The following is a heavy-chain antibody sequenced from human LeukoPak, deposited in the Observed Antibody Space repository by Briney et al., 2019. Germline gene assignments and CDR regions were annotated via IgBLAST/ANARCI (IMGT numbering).Heavy chain of an antibody. J-gene: IGHJ6*03. CDR3: ARGAVTYYYHYMDV. CDR2: ISGGSDYI. D-gene: IGHD4-17*01. CDR1: GFTFNRDW. V-gene: IGHV3-21*04. Sequence: PGGSLTLSCAASGFTFNRDWMHWIRQIPGKGLEWVSSISGGSDYIFHADSVKGRFTVSRDNAKNSLYLQMNNVRAEDTALYYCARGAVTYYYHYMDVWGKGAAVIVSS.